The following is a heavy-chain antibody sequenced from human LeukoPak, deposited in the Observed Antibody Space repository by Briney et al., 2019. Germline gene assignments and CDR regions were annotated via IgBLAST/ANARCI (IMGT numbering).Heavy chain of an antibody. J-gene: IGHJ6*03. CDR1: GASISSGTYY. V-gene: IGHV4-39*07. D-gene: IGHD2-2*01. CDR2: INYSGST. CDR3: ATIPTRYCSSTSCPDYYYYMDV. Sequence: SETLSLTCTVSGASISSGTYYWGWIRQPPGKGLEWIGSINYSGSTYHNPSLKSRVTMSVDTSENQFSLKLSSVTAADTAVYYCATIPTRYCSSTSCPDYYYYMDVWGKGTTVTVSS.